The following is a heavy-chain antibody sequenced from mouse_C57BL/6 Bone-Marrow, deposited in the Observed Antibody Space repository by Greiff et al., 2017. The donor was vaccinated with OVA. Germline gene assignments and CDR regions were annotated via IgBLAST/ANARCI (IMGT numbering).Heavy chain of an antibody. CDR1: GFTFSSYA. CDR2: ISDGGSYT. V-gene: IGHV5-4*01. D-gene: IGHD4-1*01. J-gene: IGHJ3*01. CDR3: ARDEVLWDWFAY. Sequence: DVKLVESGGGLVKPGGSLKLSCAASGFTFSSYAMSWVRQTPEKRLEWVATISDGGSYTYYPDNVKGRFTISRDNAKNNLYLQMSHLKSEDTAMYYCARDEVLWDWFAYWGQGTLVTVSA.